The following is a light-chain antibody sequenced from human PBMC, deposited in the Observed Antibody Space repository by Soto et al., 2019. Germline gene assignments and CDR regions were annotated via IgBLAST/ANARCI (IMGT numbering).Light chain of an antibody. CDR2: AAS. Sequence: EIVMTQSPATLSLSPGGRATLSFRASQSVSSYLAWYQQKPGQAPRLLIYAASSRATGSPDRFSGSGSGTDFTLTISRLEPEDFAVYYCQQYGSSPFTFGPGTKVDIK. V-gene: IGKV3-20*01. J-gene: IGKJ3*01. CDR1: QSVSSY. CDR3: QQYGSSPFT.